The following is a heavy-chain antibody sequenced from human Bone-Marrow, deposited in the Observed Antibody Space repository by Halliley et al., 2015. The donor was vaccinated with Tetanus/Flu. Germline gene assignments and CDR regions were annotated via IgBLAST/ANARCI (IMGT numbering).Heavy chain of an antibody. V-gene: IGHV3-73*01. Sequence: SLRLSCAASGFSFRASAMYWVRQASGKGLEWIGRIRGKTNSYATDYAASVEGRFTISRDDSANTAYLQMNSLKIDDTAVYYCSRPPDSTSAVYFYYGMDVWGQGTTVTVSS. J-gene: IGHJ6*02. CDR1: GFSFRASA. D-gene: IGHD2-2*01. CDR2: IRGKTNSYAT. CDR3: SRPPDSTSAVYFYYGMDV.